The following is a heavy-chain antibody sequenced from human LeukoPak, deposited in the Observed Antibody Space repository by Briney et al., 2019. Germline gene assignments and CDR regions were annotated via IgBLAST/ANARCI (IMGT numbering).Heavy chain of an antibody. J-gene: IGHJ4*02. V-gene: IGHV3-23*01. CDR2: ISGSGGST. D-gene: IGHD5-24*01. CDR1: GFTFSSYG. CDR3: AKDDAWLQYGN. Sequence: GGTLRLSCAASGFTFSSYGMSWVRQAPGKGLEWVSAISGSGGSTYYADSVKGRFTISRDNFKGTVYLQMNSLRPEDTAVYYCAKDDAWLQYGNWGRGTLVTVSS.